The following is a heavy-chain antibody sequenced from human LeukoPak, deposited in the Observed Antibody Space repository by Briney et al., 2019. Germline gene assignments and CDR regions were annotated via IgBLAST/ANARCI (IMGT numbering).Heavy chain of an antibody. J-gene: IGHJ4*02. CDR1: GFTFSDYY. CDR2: ISSSGSDI. V-gene: IGHV3-11*01. D-gene: IGHD3-16*01. CDR3: ARGNYDYGWGNFRKGSFDN. Sequence: GGSLRLSCAASGFTFSDYYMSWIRQAPGKGLEWVSYISSSGSDIYYAESVKGRFTISRDNAENSLYLQMTSLRADDTAVYYCARGNYDYGWGNFRKGSFDNWGQGSLVTVSS.